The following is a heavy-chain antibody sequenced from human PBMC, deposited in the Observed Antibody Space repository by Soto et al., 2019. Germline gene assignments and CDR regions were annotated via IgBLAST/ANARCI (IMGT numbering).Heavy chain of an antibody. V-gene: IGHV4-39*01. CDR2: IYYSGST. CDR3: SIVLMVYARDYFDY. D-gene: IGHD2-8*01. J-gene: IGHJ4*02. CDR1: GGSISSSSYY. Sequence: QLQLQESGPGLVKPSETLSLTCTVSGGSISSSSYYWGWIRQPPGKALEWIGSIYYSGSTYYNPSIKSRVTISVDTSKNQFSLKLSSVTAADRAVYYCSIVLMVYARDYFDYWGQGTLVTVSS.